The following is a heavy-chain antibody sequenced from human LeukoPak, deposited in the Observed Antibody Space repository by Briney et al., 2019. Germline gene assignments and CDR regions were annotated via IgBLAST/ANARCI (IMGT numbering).Heavy chain of an antibody. CDR3: ARHPIVGASQSWFDP. CDR1: GYSFTSYW. CDR2: IHPGDSDT. Sequence: GESLKISCKGSGYSFTSYWIAWVRQLPGKGLEWMGIIHPGDSDTRYSPSLEGQVTISADESISTAYLQWSSLTASDTAIYHCARHPIVGASQSWFDPWGQGTLVTVSS. D-gene: IGHD1-26*01. J-gene: IGHJ5*02. V-gene: IGHV5-51*01.